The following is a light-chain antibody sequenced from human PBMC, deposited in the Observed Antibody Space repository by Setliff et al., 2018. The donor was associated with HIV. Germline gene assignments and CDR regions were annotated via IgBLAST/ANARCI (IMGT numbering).Light chain of an antibody. CDR2: EVN. V-gene: IGLV2-23*02. Sequence: QSALAQPRAVSGSPGQSVTFSCTGSSSDIGTYDLVSWYRQYPGKAPKLIIYEVNRRPAGVSDRLSGSKSGNTASLTISGLRAEDEATYYCCSYTSSTTYVFGTGTKVTVL. J-gene: IGLJ1*01. CDR1: SSDIGTYDL. CDR3: CSYTSSTTYV.